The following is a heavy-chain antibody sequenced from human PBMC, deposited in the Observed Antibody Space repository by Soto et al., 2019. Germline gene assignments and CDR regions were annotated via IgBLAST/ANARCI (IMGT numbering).Heavy chain of an antibody. CDR2: IDHSDSYT. V-gene: IGHV5-10-1*01. CDR1: GYSFTSYW. Sequence: GESLKICCQSSGYSFTSYWINWVRQVPGKGLEWMGRIDHSDSYTTFSPSFQGHVTISADMSITTTYLHLSSLQASDTAIYFCATSGCFGSGWDYHIVSWGQGTLVTVSS. CDR3: ATSGCFGSGWDYHIVS. J-gene: IGHJ5*01. D-gene: IGHD6-19*01.